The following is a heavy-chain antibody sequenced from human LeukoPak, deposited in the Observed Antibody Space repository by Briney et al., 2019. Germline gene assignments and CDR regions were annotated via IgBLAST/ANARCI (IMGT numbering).Heavy chain of an antibody. CDR3: ARGDGYYYYYYMDV. Sequence: ASVKVSCKASGYTFPSYSIHWVRQAPGQGLEWMGVSNPSGASTTYAQKFQGRVTITTDESTSTAYMELSSLRSEDTAVYYCARGDGYYYYYYMDVWGKGTTVTVSS. CDR2: SNPSGAST. V-gene: IGHV1-46*01. J-gene: IGHJ6*03. CDR1: GYTFPSYS.